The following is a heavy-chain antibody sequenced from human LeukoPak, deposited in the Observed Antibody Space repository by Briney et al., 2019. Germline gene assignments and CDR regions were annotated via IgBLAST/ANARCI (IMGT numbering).Heavy chain of an antibody. V-gene: IGHV1-8*03. J-gene: IGHJ4*02. CDR2: MNPNSGNT. CDR1: GYTFTSYD. D-gene: IGHD6-6*01. Sequence: ASVKVSCKASGYTFTSYDINWVRQATGQGHEWMGWMNPNSGNTGYAQKFQGRVTITRNTSISTAYMELSSLRSEDTAVHYCARGGSSSTLDYWGQGTLVTVSS. CDR3: ARGGSSSTLDY.